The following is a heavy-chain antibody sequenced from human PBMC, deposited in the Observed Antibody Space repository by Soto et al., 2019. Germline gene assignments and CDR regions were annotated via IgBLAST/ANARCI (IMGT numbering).Heavy chain of an antibody. CDR3: AEPQYYYDSSGYYSYYFDY. V-gene: IGHV1-69*06. Sequence: QVQLVQSGAEVKKPGSSVKVSCKASGGTFSSYAISWVRQAPGQGLEWMGGIIPIFGTANYAQKFQGRVTINADKSTSTAYMELSSLRSEDTAVYYCAEPQYYYDSSGYYSYYFDYWGQGTLVTVSS. CDR2: IIPIFGTA. CDR1: GGTFSSYA. D-gene: IGHD3-22*01. J-gene: IGHJ4*02.